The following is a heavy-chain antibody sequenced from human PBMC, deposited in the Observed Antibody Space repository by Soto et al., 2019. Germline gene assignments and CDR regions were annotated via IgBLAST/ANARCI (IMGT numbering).Heavy chain of an antibody. D-gene: IGHD3-3*01. CDR1: GITLSNAW. CDR2: IRQGGGAQ. Sequence: GXSLRPSCAASGITLSNAWMNWRRQAPVKGLEWVANIRQGGGAQYYVDSVKGRFTISRDNAKNSVYLQMDSLRAEDTAVYYCAKDTGFGVVGAYGMDVWGQGTTVTVSS. CDR3: AKDTGFGVVGAYGMDV. V-gene: IGHV3-7*01. J-gene: IGHJ6*02.